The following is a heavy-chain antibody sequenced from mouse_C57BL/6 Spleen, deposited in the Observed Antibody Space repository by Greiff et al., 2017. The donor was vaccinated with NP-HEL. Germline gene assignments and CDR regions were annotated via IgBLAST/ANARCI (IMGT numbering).Heavy chain of an antibody. J-gene: IGHJ2*01. CDR2: ISYDGSN. CDR1: GYSITSGYY. D-gene: IGHD2-1*01. CDR3: ARDLLGGYFDY. V-gene: IGHV3-6*01. Sequence: EVQVVESGPGLVKPSQSLSLTCSVTGYSITSGYYWNWIRQFPGNKLEWMGYISYDGSNNYNPSLKNRISITRDTSKNQFFLKLNSVTTEDTATYYCARDLLGGYFDYWGQGTTLTVSS.